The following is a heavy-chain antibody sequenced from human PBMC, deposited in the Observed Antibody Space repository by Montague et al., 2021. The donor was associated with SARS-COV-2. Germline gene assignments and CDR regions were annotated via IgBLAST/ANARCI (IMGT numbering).Heavy chain of an antibody. CDR3: ARRAHRGVRGLDA. CDR2: INESVSA. D-gene: IGHD3-10*01. V-gene: IGHV4-34*01. Sequence: SETLSLTCAVYGGSFSDYYWTWIRQPPGKGLEWIGEINESVSAKYTPSLKSRVTISIDAAKSQFSLNLYSVTAADTALYYCARRAHRGVRGLDAWGQGHWSPSLQ. CDR1: GGSFSDYY. J-gene: IGHJ3*01.